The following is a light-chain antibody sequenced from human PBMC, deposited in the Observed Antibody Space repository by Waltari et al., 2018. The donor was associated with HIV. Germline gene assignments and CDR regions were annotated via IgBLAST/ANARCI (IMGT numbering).Light chain of an antibody. CDR1: QDISTF. J-gene: IGKJ5*01. Sequence: AIRLTQSPSSLSASTGDRVTITCRPSQDISTFLAWFQQKPGEAPHLLIYGASSLENGVPSRFSGSGSGTNFSLTISCLQSEDLATYFCQQYFNYPRTFGQGTRLDIK. V-gene: IGKV1-8*01. CDR2: GAS. CDR3: QQYFNYPRT.